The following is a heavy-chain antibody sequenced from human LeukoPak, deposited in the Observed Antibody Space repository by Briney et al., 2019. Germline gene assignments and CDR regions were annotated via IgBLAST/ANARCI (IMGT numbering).Heavy chain of an antibody. CDR2: IYHSGST. CDR3: ARGNPSGSSAAFDY. J-gene: IGHJ4*02. Sequence: ASETLSLTCTVSGGSISSYYWSWIRQPPGKGLEWIGEIYHSGSTNYNPSLKSRVTISVDKSKNQFSLKLSSVTAADTAVYYCARGNPSGSSAAFDYWGQGTLVTVSS. CDR1: GGSISSYY. V-gene: IGHV4-59*12. D-gene: IGHD1-26*01.